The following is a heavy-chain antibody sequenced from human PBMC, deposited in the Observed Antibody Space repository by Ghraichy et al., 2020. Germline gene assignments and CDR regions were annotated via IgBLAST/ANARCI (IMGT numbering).Heavy chain of an antibody. CDR1: GFTFSRSS. J-gene: IGHJ4*02. D-gene: IGHD3-16*02. CDR2: ISSSSSTI. V-gene: IGHV3-48*02. CDR3: AGDRDDNWGTYSYTCDN. Sequence: GGSLRLSCAASGFTFSRSSMNWVRQAPGKGLEWVSYISSSSSTIYYADSVKGRFTISRDNANNSLYLQLNSMRDEDTAIYYFAGDRDDNWGTYSYTCDNWGQGTLVTLSS.